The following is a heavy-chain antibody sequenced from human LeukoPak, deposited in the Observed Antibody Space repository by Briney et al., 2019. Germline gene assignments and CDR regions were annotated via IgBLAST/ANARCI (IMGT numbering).Heavy chain of an antibody. D-gene: IGHD2-21*02. CDR2: IYYSGST. Sequence: SETLSLTCAVYGGSFSGYYWSWIRQPPGKGLEWIGYIYYSGSTYYNPSLKSRVTISVDTSKNQFSLKLSSVTAADTAVYYCAREILQTYYMDVWGKGTTVTVSS. V-gene: IGHV4-34*09. CDR3: AREILQTYYMDV. CDR1: GGSFSGYY. J-gene: IGHJ6*03.